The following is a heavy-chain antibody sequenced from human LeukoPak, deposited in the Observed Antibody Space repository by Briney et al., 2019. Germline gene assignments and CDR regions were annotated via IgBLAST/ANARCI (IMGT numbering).Heavy chain of an antibody. CDR3: ARDPAP. D-gene: IGHD6-25*01. Sequence: SETLSLTCAISGGSSSSSNWWNWVRQPPGRGLEWIGYIYYSGSTYYNPSLKSRVTISVDTSKNQFSLKLSSVTAADTAVYYCARDPAPWGQGTLVTVSS. CDR2: IYYSGST. J-gene: IGHJ5*02. V-gene: IGHV4-30-4*01. CDR1: GGSSSSSNW.